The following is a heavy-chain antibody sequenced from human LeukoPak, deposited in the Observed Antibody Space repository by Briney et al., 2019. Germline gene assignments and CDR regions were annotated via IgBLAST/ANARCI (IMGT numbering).Heavy chain of an antibody. CDR2: IYHSGST. D-gene: IGHD4-11*01. CDR1: GYSISSGYY. CDR3: ARLGSIYSRLWPLDY. Sequence: ETSETLSLTCTVSGYSISSGYYWGWIRQPPGKGLEWIGSIYHSGSTYYNPSLKSRVTISVDTSKNQFSLKLSSVTAADTAVYYCARLGSIYSRLWPLDYWGQGTLVTVSS. J-gene: IGHJ4*02. V-gene: IGHV4-38-2*02.